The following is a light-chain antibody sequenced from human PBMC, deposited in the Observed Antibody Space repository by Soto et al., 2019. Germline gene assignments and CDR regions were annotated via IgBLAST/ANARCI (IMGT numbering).Light chain of an antibody. J-gene: IGKJ1*01. CDR1: QTISSW. V-gene: IGKV1-5*03. CDR2: KAS. Sequence: DIQMTQSPSTLSGSVGDRVTITCRASQTISSWLAWYQQKPGKAPKLLIYKASTLKSGVPSRFSGSGSGTEFTLPISSLQPDDFATYYCQHYNSYSEEFGQGTKVDTK. CDR3: QHYNSYSEE.